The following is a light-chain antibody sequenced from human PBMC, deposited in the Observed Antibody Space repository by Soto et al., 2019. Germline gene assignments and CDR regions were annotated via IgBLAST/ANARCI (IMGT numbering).Light chain of an antibody. CDR1: QSVSNNY. Sequence: EIVLTQSPGTLSLSPGERATLYCRASQSVSNNYLAWHQPKPGQAPRLLIYGASNRATGIPDRFSGSGSGTDFTLTISRLEPEDFAVYYCQQYGSSGTFGQGTKVDIK. CDR3: QQYGSSGT. CDR2: GAS. J-gene: IGKJ1*01. V-gene: IGKV3-20*01.